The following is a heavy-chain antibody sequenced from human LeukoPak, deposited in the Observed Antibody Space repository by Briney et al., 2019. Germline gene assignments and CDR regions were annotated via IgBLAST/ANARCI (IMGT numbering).Heavy chain of an antibody. J-gene: IGHJ3*02. CDR1: GGSISSSSYY. V-gene: IGHV4-39*02. D-gene: IGHD3-3*01. CDR3: ARRPTIWHAFDI. CDR2: IYYSGSS. Sequence: PSETLSLTCTVSGGSISSSSYYWGWLRQSPGKGLEWIGSIYYSGSSYYNPSLKSRVTISVDTFKNHFSLKLSSVTAADTAVYYCARRPTIWHAFDIWGQGTTVTVSS.